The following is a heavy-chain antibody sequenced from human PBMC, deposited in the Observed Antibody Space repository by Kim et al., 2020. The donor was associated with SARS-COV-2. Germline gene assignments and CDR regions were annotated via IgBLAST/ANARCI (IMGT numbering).Heavy chain of an antibody. V-gene: IGHV3-11*01. J-gene: IGHJ4*02. CDR3: AREGSMVRGVDY. Sequence: YYADSVKGRFTISRDNAKNSLFLQMNSLRAEDTAVYYCAREGSMVRGVDYWGQGTLVTVSS. D-gene: IGHD3-10*01.